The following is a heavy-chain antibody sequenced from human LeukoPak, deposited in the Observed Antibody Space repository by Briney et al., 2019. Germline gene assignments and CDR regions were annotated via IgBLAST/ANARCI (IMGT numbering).Heavy chain of an antibody. CDR2: IFHSGST. CDR1: GDSISSSNCY. J-gene: IGHJ4*02. Sequence: PSETLSLTCTVSGDSISSSNCYWGWIRQPPGKGLEWIGSIFHSGSTYYNPSLKSRVTISVDTSKNQFSLKLSSVTAADTAVYYCARERGYFDTRDCWGQGTLVTVSS. CDR3: ARERGYFDTRDC. V-gene: IGHV4-39*07. D-gene: IGHD3-9*01.